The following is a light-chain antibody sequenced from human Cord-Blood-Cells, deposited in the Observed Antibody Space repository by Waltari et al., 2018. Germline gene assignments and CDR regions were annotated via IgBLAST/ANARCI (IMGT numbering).Light chain of an antibody. CDR1: SSNIGAGYD. J-gene: IGLJ1*01. CDR3: QSYDSSLSGYV. V-gene: IGLV1-40*01. Sequence: QSVLTRPPSVSGAPGQRVTISCTGSSSNIGAGYDVHWYQQLPGTAPKPLIFGNSNRPSGVPDRFSGSKSGTSASRAITGLQAEDEADYYCQSYDSSLSGYVFGTGTKVTVL. CDR2: GNS.